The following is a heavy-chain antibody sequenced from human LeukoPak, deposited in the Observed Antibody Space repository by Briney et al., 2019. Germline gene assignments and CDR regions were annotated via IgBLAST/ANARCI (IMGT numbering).Heavy chain of an antibody. D-gene: IGHD3-22*01. CDR2: IYYSGST. CDR1: GGSISSHY. CDR3: ARQRKDITTIVRPTYYYYYHMDV. V-gene: IGHV4-59*08. J-gene: IGHJ6*03. Sequence: SETLSLTCTVSGGSISSHYWSWIRRPPGKGLEWIGYIYYSGSTNYNPSLKSRVTISVDTSKNQFSLKLSSVTAADTAVYYCARQRKDITTIVRPTYYYYYHMDVWGKGTTVTVYS.